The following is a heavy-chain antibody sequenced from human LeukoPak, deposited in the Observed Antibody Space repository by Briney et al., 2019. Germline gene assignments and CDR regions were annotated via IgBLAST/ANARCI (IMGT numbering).Heavy chain of an antibody. CDR2: ISASGGST. CDR3: AKAGHTNDYVDY. CDR1: GFTFSSYA. D-gene: IGHD1-1*01. J-gene: IGHJ4*02. V-gene: IGHV3-23*01. Sequence: GGSLRLSCAASGFTFSSYAMSWVRQAPGKGLEWVSAISASGGSTYYADSVKGRFTISRDKSKNTLDLQMNSLRAEDTAVYYCAKAGHTNDYVDYWGQGTLVTVSS.